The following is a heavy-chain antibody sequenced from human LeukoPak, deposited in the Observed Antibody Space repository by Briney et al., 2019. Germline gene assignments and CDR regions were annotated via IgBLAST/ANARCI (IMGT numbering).Heavy chain of an antibody. D-gene: IGHD2-2*01. V-gene: IGHV1-69*06. CDR1: GGTFSSYA. Sequence: SVKVSCKASGGTFSSYAISWVRRAPGQGLEWMGGIIPIFGTANYAQKFQGRVTITADKSTSTAYMDLSSLRSEDTAVYYCARGSYCSSTSCYSYFDYWGQGTLVTVSS. J-gene: IGHJ4*02. CDR2: IIPIFGTA. CDR3: ARGSYCSSTSCYSYFDY.